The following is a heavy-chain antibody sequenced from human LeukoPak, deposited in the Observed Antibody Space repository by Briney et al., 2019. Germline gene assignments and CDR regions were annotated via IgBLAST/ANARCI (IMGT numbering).Heavy chain of an antibody. CDR2: ISGSGGST. CDR1: GFTFSNYA. D-gene: IGHD3-22*01. CDR3: AKDPYYYDTSGYNRDY. J-gene: IGHJ4*02. Sequence: PGGSLRLSCAASGFTFSNYAMSRVRQAPGKGLEWVSSISGSGGSTYYADSVKGRFTISRDNSKNTLFLQMSSLRAEDTAVYYCAKDPYYYDTSGYNRDYWGQGTLVTVSS. V-gene: IGHV3-23*01.